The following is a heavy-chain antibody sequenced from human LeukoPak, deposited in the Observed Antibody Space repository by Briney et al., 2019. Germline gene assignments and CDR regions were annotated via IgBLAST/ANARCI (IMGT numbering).Heavy chain of an antibody. Sequence: GGSLRLSCAASGFTFSDYYMSWIRQAPGKGLEWVSYISSICSNTNYADSVKGRFTISRDNAKNSLYLQMNSLRAEDAAVYYCARDPMYYYDSSGYPVGALDYWGQGTLVTVSS. CDR2: ISSICSNT. D-gene: IGHD3-22*01. CDR3: ARDPMYYYDSSGYPVGALDY. J-gene: IGHJ4*02. CDR1: GFTFSDYY. V-gene: IGHV3-11*05.